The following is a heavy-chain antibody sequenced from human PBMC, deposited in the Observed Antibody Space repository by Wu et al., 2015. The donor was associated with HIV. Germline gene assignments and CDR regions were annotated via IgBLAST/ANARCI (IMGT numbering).Heavy chain of an antibody. Sequence: QVQLVQSGAEIKKPGSSVKVSCKASRDTFKRFAITWVRQAPGQGLECMGKITPVLGSTVYTQKFRDRVTITADEYMTTAYMELRSLRSEDTAVYYCARDLIDSTDPDIYDVLTGYYYAFDIWGQGTMVTVSS. CDR1: RDTFKRFA. V-gene: IGHV1-69*11. CDR2: ITPVLGST. CDR3: ARDLIDSTDPDIYDVLTGYYYAFDI. D-gene: IGHD3-9*01. J-gene: IGHJ3*02.